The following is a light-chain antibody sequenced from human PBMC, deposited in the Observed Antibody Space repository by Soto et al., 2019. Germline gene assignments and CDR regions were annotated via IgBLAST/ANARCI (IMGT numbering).Light chain of an antibody. CDR1: SSNIGSNT. CDR2: SNN. Sequence: QSVLTQPPSASGTPGQRVTISCSGSSSNIGSNTVNWYQQLPGTAPKLLIYSNNQRPSGVPDRFSGSKFGTSASLAISGLQSEDEADYYCAAWDDSLNRSVFGGGTKLTVL. CDR3: AAWDDSLNRSV. V-gene: IGLV1-44*01. J-gene: IGLJ2*01.